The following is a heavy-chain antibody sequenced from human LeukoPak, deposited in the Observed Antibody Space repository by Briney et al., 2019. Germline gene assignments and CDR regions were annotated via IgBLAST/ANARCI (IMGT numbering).Heavy chain of an antibody. CDR1: GDSVSTNSVA. V-gene: IGHV6-1*01. D-gene: IGHD2-21*01. J-gene: IGHJ3*01. Sequence: QTLSLTCAISGDSVSTNSVAWNWIRQPPSRGLEWLGRTYYRSKWNNDYAVSVRSRIAINPDTSKNQFSLQLNSVTPDDTALYFCARGRYSGFDLWGQGTVVTVSS. CDR3: ARGRYSGFDL. CDR2: TYYRSKWNN.